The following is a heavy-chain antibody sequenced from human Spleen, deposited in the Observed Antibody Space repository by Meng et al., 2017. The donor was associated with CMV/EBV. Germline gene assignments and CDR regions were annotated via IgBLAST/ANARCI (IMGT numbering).Heavy chain of an antibody. V-gene: IGHV3-72*01. J-gene: IGHJ3*02. CDR3: ARGRGAWDAYDI. CDR2: TRNKANSYTT. CDR1: GFTFSDYY. Sequence: GGSLRLSCAASGFTFSDYYMDWVRQAPGRGLEWVARTRNKANSYTTEYAASAKGRFTISRDASKNSLNLQMNSLTTEDTALYYCARGRGAWDAYDIWGQGTLVTVSS.